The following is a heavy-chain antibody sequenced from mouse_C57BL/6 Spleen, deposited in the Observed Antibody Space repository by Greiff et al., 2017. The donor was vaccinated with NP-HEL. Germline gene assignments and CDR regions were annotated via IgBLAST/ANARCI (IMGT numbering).Heavy chain of an antibody. CDR2: INPNNGGT. J-gene: IGHJ2*01. CDR1: GYTFTDYN. CDR3: AREDWAFDY. V-gene: IGHV1-22*01. D-gene: IGHD4-1*01. Sequence: EVQLQQSGPELVKPGASVKMSCKASGYTFTDYNMHWVKQSHGKSLEWIGYINPNNGGTSYNQKFKGKATLTANKSSSTAYMQLRSLTSEDSAVYCCAREDWAFDYWGQGTTLTVSS.